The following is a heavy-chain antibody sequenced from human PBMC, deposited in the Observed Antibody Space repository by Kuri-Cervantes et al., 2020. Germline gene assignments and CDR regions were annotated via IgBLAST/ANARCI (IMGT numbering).Heavy chain of an antibody. D-gene: IGHD5-12*01. Sequence: GSLRLSCVASGFTFSSYSMNWVRQAPGKGLGWVGEINHSGTTYFHPSLKSRVTISVDTSKNQFSLKLGSVTAADTAVYYCARGRGVATRHFDYWSQGTLVTVSS. CDR3: ARGRGVATRHFDY. J-gene: IGHJ4*02. V-gene: IGHV4-4*02. CDR1: GFTFSSYSM. CDR2: INHSGTT.